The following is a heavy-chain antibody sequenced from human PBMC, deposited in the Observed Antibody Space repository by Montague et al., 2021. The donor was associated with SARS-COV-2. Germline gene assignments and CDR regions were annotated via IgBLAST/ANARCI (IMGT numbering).Heavy chain of an antibody. J-gene: IGHJ4*02. V-gene: IGHV4-59*12. CDR1: GGSISSYY. CDR3: ARGTAAGTNFDY. CDR2: IYYSGST. D-gene: IGHD6-13*01. Sequence: SETLSLTCTVSGGSISSYYWSWIRQPPGKGLEWIWYIYYSGSTNXNPSLKSRVTISVDTSKNQFSLKLSSVTAADTAVYYCARGTAAGTNFDYWGQGTLVTVSS.